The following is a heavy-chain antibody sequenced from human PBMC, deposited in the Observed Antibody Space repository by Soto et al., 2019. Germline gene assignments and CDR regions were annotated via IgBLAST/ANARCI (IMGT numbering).Heavy chain of an antibody. V-gene: IGHV4-39*01. CDR2: FFISGNT. CDR1: GGSISSSTYY. J-gene: IGHJ4*02. Sequence: SETLSLTCSVSGGSISSSTYYWGWMRQPPGKGLEWIASFFISGNTNYNPSLKSRVTISVDTSKNQFSLRLSSATAADTAVYYCARRYGGNLDYWGQGTLVTVSS. CDR3: ARRYGGNLDY. D-gene: IGHD1-1*01.